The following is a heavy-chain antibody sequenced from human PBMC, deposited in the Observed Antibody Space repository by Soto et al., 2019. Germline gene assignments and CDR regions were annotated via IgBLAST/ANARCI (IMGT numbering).Heavy chain of an antibody. J-gene: IGHJ5*02. CDR2: IYWNDDK. D-gene: IGHD6-19*01. V-gene: IGHV2-5*01. CDR3: AKSGSSGGDGWFDP. Sequence: SGPTLVNPTQTLPLTCIFSGFSLRTSGVGVGWIRQPPGKALEWLGFIYWNDDKRYSPSLKSRLTITKDTSKNQVVLTMTNMDPVDTATYYCAKSGSSGGDGWFDPWGQGTLVTVSS. CDR1: GFSLRTSGVG.